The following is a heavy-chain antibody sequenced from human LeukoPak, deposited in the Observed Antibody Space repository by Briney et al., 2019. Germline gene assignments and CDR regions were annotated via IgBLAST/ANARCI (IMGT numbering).Heavy chain of an antibody. CDR3: ARDPRDFWSGFSYYFDY. Sequence: GGSLRLSCAASGFTFSSYSMNWVRRAPGKGLEWVSSISTSSSYIYYADSVKGRFTLSRDNAKNSLYLQMNSLRAEDTAVYYCARDPRDFWSGFSYYFDYWGQGTLVTVSS. V-gene: IGHV3-21*04. J-gene: IGHJ4*02. CDR2: ISTSSSYI. CDR1: GFTFSSYS. D-gene: IGHD3-3*01.